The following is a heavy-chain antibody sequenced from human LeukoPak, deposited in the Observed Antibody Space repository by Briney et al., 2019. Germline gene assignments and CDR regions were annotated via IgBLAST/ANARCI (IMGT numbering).Heavy chain of an antibody. D-gene: IGHD1-1*01. V-gene: IGHV3-7*01. CDR2: IKQDGSEK. J-gene: IGHJ3*02. CDR3: ARVLTWNDVSVDAFDI. CDR1: GFTFSSYW. Sequence: GGSLRLSCAASGFTFSSYWMSWVRQAPGKGLEWVANIKQDGSEKYYVDSVKGRFTISRDNAKNSLYLQMNSLRAEYTAVYYCARVLTWNDVSVDAFDIWGQGTMVTVSS.